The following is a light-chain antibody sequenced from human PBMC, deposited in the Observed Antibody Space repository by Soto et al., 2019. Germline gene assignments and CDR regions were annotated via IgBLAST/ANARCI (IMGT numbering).Light chain of an antibody. V-gene: IGKV1-27*01. CDR1: QAINNY. Sequence: DIQMTQSPSSLSASVGDRVTITCRAIQAINNYLALYQQKQGKVPMLLIYGTSTLQSGVPSRVSGSASGTDFPLTSSSLQPEDFGTYYCQKYNSAPFTFGQGTRL. J-gene: IGKJ5*01. CDR3: QKYNSAPFT. CDR2: GTS.